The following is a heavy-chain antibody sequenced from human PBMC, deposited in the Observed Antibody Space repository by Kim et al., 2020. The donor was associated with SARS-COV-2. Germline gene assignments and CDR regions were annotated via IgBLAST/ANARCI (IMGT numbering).Heavy chain of an antibody. D-gene: IGHD2-21*01. Sequence: SETLSLTCTVSGGSISSYCWSWIRQPPGKGLEWIGYIYYSGSTNYNPSLKSRVTISVDTSKNQFSLKLSSVTAADTAVYYCAGGDKRVYFDYWGQGTLVT. CDR2: IYYSGST. J-gene: IGHJ4*02. CDR3: AGGDKRVYFDY. V-gene: IGHV4-59*13. CDR1: GGSISSYC.